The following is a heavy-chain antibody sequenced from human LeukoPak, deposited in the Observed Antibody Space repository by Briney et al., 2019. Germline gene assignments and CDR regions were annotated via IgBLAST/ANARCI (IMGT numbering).Heavy chain of an antibody. CDR1: GFTFGDYG. D-gene: IGHD2-21*02. J-gene: IGHJ4*02. Sequence: GGSLRLSCTASGFTFGDYGLSWVRQTPGKGLEWVSSISGSGDSTFYADSVKGRFSISRDNSKNTLYLQVNGLRTEDTAVYYCAKDRLLNCRGDCYIFDYWGQGTVVTVSS. CDR2: ISGSGDST. CDR3: AKDRLLNCRGDCYIFDY. V-gene: IGHV3-23*01.